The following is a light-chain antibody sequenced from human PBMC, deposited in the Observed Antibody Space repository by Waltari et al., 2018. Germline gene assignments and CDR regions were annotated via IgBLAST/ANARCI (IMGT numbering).Light chain of an antibody. CDR1: QSVIKY. CDR3: QKYDSLPAT. CDR2: HAS. Sequence: GRASQSVIKYVAWYQQKPGRAPRLLIYHASTRSTGIPDRFSGSGSGTDFSLTISRLEPEDFAVYYCQKYDSLPATFGQGTRVEIK. V-gene: IGKV3-20*01. J-gene: IGKJ1*01.